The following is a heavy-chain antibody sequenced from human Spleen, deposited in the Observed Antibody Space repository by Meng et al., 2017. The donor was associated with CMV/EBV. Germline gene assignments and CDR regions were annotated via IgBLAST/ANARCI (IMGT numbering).Heavy chain of an antibody. J-gene: IGHJ3*02. CDR2: ISYDGSNK. CDR1: GFSFNDYY. V-gene: IGHV3-30*04. CDR3: ARDTGDYVGGAFDI. Sequence: GESLKISCTASGFSFNDYYVHWVRQAPGKGLEWVAVISYDGSNKYYADSVKGRFTISRDNSKNTLYLQMNSLRAEDTAVYYCARDTGDYVGGAFDIWGQGTMVTVSS. D-gene: IGHD4-17*01.